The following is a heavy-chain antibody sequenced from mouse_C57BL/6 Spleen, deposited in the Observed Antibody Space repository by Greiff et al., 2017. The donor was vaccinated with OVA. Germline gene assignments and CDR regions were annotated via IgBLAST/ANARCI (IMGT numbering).Heavy chain of an antibody. J-gene: IGHJ3*01. CDR2: FYPGSGSI. Sequence: QVQLQQSGAELVKPGASVKLSCTASGYTFTEYTIHWVKQRSGQGLEWIGWFYPGSGSIKYNEKFKDQATLTVDKSSSTVYMELSRLASEDAEVCFCARVEGGAWFAYWGQGTLVTVSA. CDR3: ARVEGGAWFAY. CDR1: GYTFTEYT. V-gene: IGHV1-62-2*01.